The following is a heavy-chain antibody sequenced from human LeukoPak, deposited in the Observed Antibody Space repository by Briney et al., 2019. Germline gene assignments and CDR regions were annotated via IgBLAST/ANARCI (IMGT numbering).Heavy chain of an antibody. J-gene: IGHJ4*02. D-gene: IGHD3-3*01. CDR1: GFTFSSYS. CDR3: ARDLDDFWSGLSSWKYYFDY. V-gene: IGHV3-21*01. Sequence: GGSLRLSRAASGFTFSSYSMNWVRQAPGKGLEWVSPISSSSSYIYYADSVKGRFTISRDNAKNSLYLQMNSLRAEDTAVYYCARDLDDFWSGLSSWKYYFDYWGQGTLVTVSS. CDR2: ISSSSSYI.